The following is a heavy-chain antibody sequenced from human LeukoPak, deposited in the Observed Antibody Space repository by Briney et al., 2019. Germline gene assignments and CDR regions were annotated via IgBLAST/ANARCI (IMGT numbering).Heavy chain of an antibody. Sequence: GXSLRLSCAASGFTFSSYSMNWVRQAPGKGLEWVSSISSSSSYIYYADSVKGRFTISRDNAKNSLYLQMNSLRAEDTAVYYCARTGDRIAFDIWGQGTMVTVSS. CDR3: ARTGDRIAFDI. CDR2: ISSSSSYI. J-gene: IGHJ3*02. CDR1: GFTFSSYS. D-gene: IGHD7-27*01. V-gene: IGHV3-21*01.